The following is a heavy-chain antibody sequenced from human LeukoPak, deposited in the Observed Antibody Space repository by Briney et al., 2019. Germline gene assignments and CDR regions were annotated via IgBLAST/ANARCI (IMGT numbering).Heavy chain of an antibody. CDR3: ARDYDSSAEDYFDY. V-gene: IGHV3-21*01. Sequence: GGSLRLSCAASGFTFSSYSMKWVRQAPGKGLEWVSSISSGSSYIYYADSVKGRFTVSRDNAKNSLYLQMGSLRAEDTAVYYCARDYDSSAEDYFDYWGQGTLVTVSS. CDR2: ISSGSSYI. CDR1: GFTFSSYS. J-gene: IGHJ4*02. D-gene: IGHD3-22*01.